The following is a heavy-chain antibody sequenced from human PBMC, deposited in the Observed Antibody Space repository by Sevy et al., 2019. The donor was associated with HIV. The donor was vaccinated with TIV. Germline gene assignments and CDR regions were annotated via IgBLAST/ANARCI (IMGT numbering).Heavy chain of an antibody. CDR1: GFTFSSYW. D-gene: IGHD6-19*01. Sequence: GGSLRLSCTASGFTFSSYWMSWVRQAPGKGLEWVANIKQDGSEKYYVDSVKGRFTISRDNAKNSLYLQMNSLGAEDTAVYYCARATYTSGWYETGYWGQGTLVTVS. CDR2: IKQDGSEK. CDR3: ARATYTSGWYETGY. V-gene: IGHV3-7*04. J-gene: IGHJ4*02.